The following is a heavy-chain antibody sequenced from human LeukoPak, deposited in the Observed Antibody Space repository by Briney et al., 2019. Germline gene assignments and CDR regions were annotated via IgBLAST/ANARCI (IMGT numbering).Heavy chain of an antibody. CDR2: IYYSGNT. D-gene: IGHD3-10*02. Sequence: PSETLSLTCTVSGGSISPYYWSWIRQPPGKGLEWPGYIYYSGNTEYKPSLKSRVAMSVDTSKNQFSLRLSSVTAADTAVYYCARSTGSTMFIDYWGQGTLVTVSS. V-gene: IGHV4-59*01. CDR3: ARSTGSTMFIDY. J-gene: IGHJ4*02. CDR1: GGSISPYY.